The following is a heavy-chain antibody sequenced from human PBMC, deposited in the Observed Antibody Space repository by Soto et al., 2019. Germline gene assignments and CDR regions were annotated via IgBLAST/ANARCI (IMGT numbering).Heavy chain of an antibody. D-gene: IGHD6-19*01. CDR3: ARLSRRLVRSLDLDY. V-gene: IGHV1-2*02. CDR2: INPNSGGT. CDR1: GYTFTGYY. J-gene: IGHJ4*02. Sequence: ASVKVSCKASGYTFTGYYMHWVRQAPGQGLEWMGWINPNSGGTNYAQKFQGRVTMTRDTSISTAYMELSRLRSDDTAVYYCARLSRRLVRSLDLDYWGQGTLVTVSS.